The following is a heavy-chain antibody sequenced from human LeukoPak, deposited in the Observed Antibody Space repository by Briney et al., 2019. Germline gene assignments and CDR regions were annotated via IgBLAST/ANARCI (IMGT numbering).Heavy chain of an antibody. Sequence: ASVKVSCKASGYTFTSYYMHWVRQAPGQGLEWMGIINPSGGSTSYAQKFQGRVTMTRDTSTSTVYMELSSLRSEDTAVYYCARDSSYYCDSSGYYRRWFDPWGQGTLVTVSS. CDR1: GYTFTSYY. V-gene: IGHV1-46*01. CDR3: ARDSSYYCDSSGYYRRWFDP. J-gene: IGHJ5*02. D-gene: IGHD3-22*01. CDR2: INPSGGST.